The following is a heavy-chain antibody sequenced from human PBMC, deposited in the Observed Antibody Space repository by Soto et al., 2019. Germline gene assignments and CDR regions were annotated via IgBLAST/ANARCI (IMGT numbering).Heavy chain of an antibody. Sequence: GESLKISCKASGYSFPNYWIGWVRQKPGKGLEWMGIIYPHDLDSKYSPSFEGQVTISVDKSTSTAYLQWTSLKASDTAIYYCGSRNDNWGGGSDYWGQGTQVTVSS. J-gene: IGHJ4*02. CDR1: GYSFPNYW. D-gene: IGHD3-16*01. CDR2: IYPHDLDS. CDR3: GSRNDNWGGGSDY. V-gene: IGHV5-51*01.